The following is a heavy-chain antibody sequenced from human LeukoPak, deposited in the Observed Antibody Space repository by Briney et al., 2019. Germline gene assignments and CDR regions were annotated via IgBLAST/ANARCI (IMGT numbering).Heavy chain of an antibody. J-gene: IGHJ6*03. CDR3: AKDSKIVGPTFRSYHYMDV. Sequence: SGGSLRLSCAASGFTFSSFAMIWVRQPPGKGLEWVSSIFPTSREIHYADAVRGRFTISRDNSKKTMYLQMNSLRAEDTAVYYCAKDSKIVGPTFRSYHYMDVWGKGTTVTVSS. D-gene: IGHD1-26*01. CDR1: GFTFSSFA. V-gene: IGHV3-23*01. CDR2: IFPTSREI.